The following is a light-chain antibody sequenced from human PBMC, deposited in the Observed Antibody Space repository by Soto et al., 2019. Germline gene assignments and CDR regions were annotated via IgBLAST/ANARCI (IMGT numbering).Light chain of an antibody. CDR3: AAWDASLSGVV. Sequence: QSALTQPASVSGSPGQSVAISCTGTSSDVAAYNFVSRYQQHPGKAPKLMVFDVSNRPSGVSDRFSGSKSGNTASLTISGLQAEDEADYYCAAWDASLSGVVFGGGTKVTVL. CDR1: SSDVAAYNF. J-gene: IGLJ2*01. CDR2: DVS. V-gene: IGLV2-14*01.